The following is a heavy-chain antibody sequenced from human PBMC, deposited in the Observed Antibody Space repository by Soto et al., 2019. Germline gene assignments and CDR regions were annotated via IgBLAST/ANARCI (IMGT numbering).Heavy chain of an antibody. CDR3: ARGARIKYYYDSSGYYYDRFNAFDI. V-gene: IGHV4-59*01. D-gene: IGHD3-22*01. CDR1: GGSISTYY. J-gene: IGHJ3*02. CDR2: IFYSDNT. Sequence: SETLSLTCTVSGGSISTYYWSWIRQSPGKGLEWIGYIFYSDNTNYNPSLKSRLTISVDPSKNQISLRLTSVTAADTAVYYCARGARIKYYYDSSGYYYDRFNAFDIWGQGTMVTVS.